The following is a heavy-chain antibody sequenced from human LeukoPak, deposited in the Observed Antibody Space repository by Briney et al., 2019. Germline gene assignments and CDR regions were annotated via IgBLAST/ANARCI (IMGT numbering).Heavy chain of an antibody. D-gene: IGHD5-12*01. J-gene: IGHJ4*02. CDR3: ARDSGYDSFDY. V-gene: IGHV4-59*01. Sequence: SETLSLTCTVSGGSISSYYWSWIRQPPGKGLEWIGYIYYSGSTNYNPSLKSRVTISVDTSKNQFSLKLSSVTAADTAVYYWARDSGYDSFDYWGQGTLVTVSS. CDR1: GGSISSYY. CDR2: IYYSGST.